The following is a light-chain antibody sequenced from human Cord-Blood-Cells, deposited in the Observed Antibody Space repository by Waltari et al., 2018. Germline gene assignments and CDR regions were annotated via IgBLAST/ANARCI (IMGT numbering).Light chain of an antibody. Sequence: QSVLYSSNNKNYLAWYQQKPGQPPKLLIYWASTRESGVPDRFSGSGSGTDFTLTISSLQAEDVAVYYCQQYYSTPRTFGQGTKVEIK. CDR1: QSVLYSSNNKNY. CDR3: QQYYSTPRT. CDR2: WAS. J-gene: IGKJ1*01. V-gene: IGKV4-1*01.